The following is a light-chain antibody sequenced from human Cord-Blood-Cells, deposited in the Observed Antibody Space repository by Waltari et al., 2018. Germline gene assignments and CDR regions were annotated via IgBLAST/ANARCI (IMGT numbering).Light chain of an antibody. Sequence: QSVLYSSNNKNYLAWYQQKPGQPPKLLIYWASTRESGVPDRFSGSGSGTDFTLTISSLQAEDVAVYYCQQYYSTPRTFGQGTKVEIK. CDR1: QSVLYSSNNKNY. CDR3: QQYYSTPRT. CDR2: WAS. J-gene: IGKJ1*01. V-gene: IGKV4-1*01.